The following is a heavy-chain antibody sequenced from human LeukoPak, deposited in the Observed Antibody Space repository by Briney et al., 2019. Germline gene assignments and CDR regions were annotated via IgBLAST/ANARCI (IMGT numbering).Heavy chain of an antibody. CDR3: ATQQLETLILNGMDV. CDR2: FDPEDGET. Sequence: ASVKVSCKVSGYTLTEISMHWVRQAPGKGLEWMGGFDPEDGETIYAQKFQGRVTMTEDTSTDTAYMELSSLRSEDTAVYYCATQQLETLILNGMDVWGQGTTVTVSS. V-gene: IGHV1-24*01. J-gene: IGHJ6*02. CDR1: GYTLTEIS. D-gene: IGHD6-13*01.